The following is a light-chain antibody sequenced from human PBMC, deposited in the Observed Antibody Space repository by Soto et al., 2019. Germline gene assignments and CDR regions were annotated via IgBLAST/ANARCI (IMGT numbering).Light chain of an antibody. V-gene: IGLV2-14*03. CDR1: SSDIGGYNY. J-gene: IGLJ2*01. CDR2: DVS. CDR3: SSYTPISTVV. Sequence: QSVLTQPASVSGSPGQSITISCTGTSSDIGGYNYVSWYQQHPGKAPQLMIYDVSNRPSGLSNRFSGSKSGNTASLTISGLQAEDAADYYCSSYTPISTVVFGEGTKLTVL.